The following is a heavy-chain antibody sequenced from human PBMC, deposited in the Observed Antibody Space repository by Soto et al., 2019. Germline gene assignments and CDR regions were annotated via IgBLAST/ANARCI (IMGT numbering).Heavy chain of an antibody. J-gene: IGHJ5*02. Sequence: PSETLSLTYPVSGGSIISYYWGWIRPTPGKGLEWIGSIYYSGSTYYNPSLKSRVTISVDTSKNQFSLKLSSVTAADTAVYYCARHTGVLRFLEWLRGWFDPWGQGTLVTVSS. V-gene: IGHV4-39*01. CDR3: ARHTGVLRFLEWLRGWFDP. D-gene: IGHD3-3*01. CDR2: IYYSGST. CDR1: GGSIISYY.